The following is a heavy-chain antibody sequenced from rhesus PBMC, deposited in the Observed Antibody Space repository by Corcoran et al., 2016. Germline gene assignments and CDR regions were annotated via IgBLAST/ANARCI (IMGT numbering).Heavy chain of an antibody. CDR3: AKPLRSRARGYSGSWNGLDY. D-gene: IGHD6-25*01. V-gene: IGHV3S5*01. CDR1: GFTFSSYG. Sequence: QLVESGGGLVQPGGSLRLSCAASGFTFSSYGMSWVRQAPGKGLECVSAINSGGGSTYYPDSRKGRFTISRDNSKNTLSLQMNSLRAEDTAVYYCAKPLRSRARGYSGSWNGLDYWGQGVLVTVSS. J-gene: IGHJ4*01. CDR2: INSGGGST.